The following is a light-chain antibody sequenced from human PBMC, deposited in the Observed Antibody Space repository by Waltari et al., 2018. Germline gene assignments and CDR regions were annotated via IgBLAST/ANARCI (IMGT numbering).Light chain of an antibody. V-gene: IGKV4-1*01. CDR2: WAS. CDR1: QRLLSVPGNKRY. J-gene: IGKJ2*01. Sequence: DIMLTQSPDSLTLSLGERATINCKSRQRLLSVPGNKRYLAWYQHKPGQPPKLLIYWASTREPGVPDRFSGSGSGTDFTLTITSLQAEDAAVYFCQQYYSTPSTFGQGTKLEIK. CDR3: QQYYSTPST.